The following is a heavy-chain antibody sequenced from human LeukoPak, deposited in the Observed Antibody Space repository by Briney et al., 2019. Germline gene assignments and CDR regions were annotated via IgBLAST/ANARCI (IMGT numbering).Heavy chain of an antibody. V-gene: IGHV3-66*02. CDR2: IYIDGST. CDR1: GLTVSTNF. D-gene: IGHD3-9*01. J-gene: IGHJ4*02. Sequence: GGSLRLSCVASGLTVSTNFMSWVRLAPGKGLECVSVIYIDGSTFYTDSVKGRFTISRDNSKNTLFLQMNSLRPEDTAVYYCASERRYDVLTGYYPLAYWGQGALVTVSS. CDR3: ASERRYDVLTGYYPLAY.